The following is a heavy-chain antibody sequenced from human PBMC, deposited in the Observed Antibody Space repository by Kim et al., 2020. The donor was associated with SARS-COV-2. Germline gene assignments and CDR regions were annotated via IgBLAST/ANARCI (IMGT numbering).Heavy chain of an antibody. J-gene: IGHJ4*02. CDR1: GFTFSSYW. Sequence: GGSLRLSCAASGFTFSSYWMSWVRQAPGKGPEWVVNIKGDGSERYYLDSMKGQFTISRDNAKNSLYLQMNSLRAEDTAVYYCVRLDYGKINYWGQGTLVTVSS. CDR2: IKGDGSER. V-gene: IGHV3-7*03. CDR3: VRLDYGKINY. D-gene: IGHD3-10*01.